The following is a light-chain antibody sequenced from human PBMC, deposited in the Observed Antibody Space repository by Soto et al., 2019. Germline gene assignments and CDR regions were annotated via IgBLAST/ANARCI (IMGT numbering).Light chain of an antibody. Sequence: QSALTQPPSASGSPGQSVTISCTGTSSDVGGYNYVSWYQQHPGKAPKLMIYEVSKRPSGVPDRFSGSKSGTSASLAITGLQAEDEADYYCHSYDSSLSGSVFGGGTQLTVL. CDR2: EVS. CDR3: HSYDSSLSGSV. J-gene: IGLJ3*02. CDR1: SSDVGGYNY. V-gene: IGLV2-8*01.